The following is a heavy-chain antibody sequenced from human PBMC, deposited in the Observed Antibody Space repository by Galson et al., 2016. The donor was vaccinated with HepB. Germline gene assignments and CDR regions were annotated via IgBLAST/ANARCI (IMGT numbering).Heavy chain of an antibody. D-gene: IGHD1-7*01. CDR3: AKAPNPGTTLYPLDY. CDR1: GFTFSHYG. V-gene: IGHV3-30*18. J-gene: IGHJ4*02. CDR2: ISYDGSNK. Sequence: SLRLSCAASGFTFSHYGMHWVRQAPGKGLEWVAVISYDGSNKYSTESVKGRFTISRDNSKNKLFLQMNSLRVENAAVYYCAKAPNPGTTLYPLDYWGQGSLVTVSS.